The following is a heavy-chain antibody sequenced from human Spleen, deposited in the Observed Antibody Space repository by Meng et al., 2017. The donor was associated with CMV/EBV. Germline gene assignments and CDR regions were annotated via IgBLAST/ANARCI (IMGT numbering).Heavy chain of an antibody. Sequence: SGFTFDDYGMSWVRQAPGKGLEWVSGINWNGGSTGYADSVKGRFTISRDNAKNSLHLQMNSLRAEDTALYYCARDPTDCSSTSCNDYWGQGTLVTVLL. V-gene: IGHV3-20*03. CDR2: INWNGGST. CDR3: ARDPTDCSSTSCNDY. D-gene: IGHD2-2*01. J-gene: IGHJ4*02. CDR1: GFTFDDYG.